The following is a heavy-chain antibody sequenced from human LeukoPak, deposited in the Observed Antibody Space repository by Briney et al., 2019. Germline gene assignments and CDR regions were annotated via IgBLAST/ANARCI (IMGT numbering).Heavy chain of an antibody. CDR2: ISSSGSTM. V-gene: IGHV3-48*03. CDR1: GFTFSSYE. D-gene: IGHD2-21*01. CDR3: SSLSVAWLDY. Sequence: PGGSLRLSCAASGFTFSSYEMNWVRQAPGKGLEWVSYISSSGSTMYYADSVKGRFTISRDNAKNSLYLQMNSLRAEDTAVYYCSSLSVAWLDYWGQGTLVTVSS. J-gene: IGHJ4*02.